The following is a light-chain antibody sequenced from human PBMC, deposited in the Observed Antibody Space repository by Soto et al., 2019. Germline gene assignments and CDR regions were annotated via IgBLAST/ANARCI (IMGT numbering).Light chain of an antibody. CDR3: QQYHTSPLS. CDR1: QSVSSSY. J-gene: IGKJ1*01. Sequence: EIGLTQSPGTLSLSPGERATFSCRASQSVSSSYIAWYQQKRGQAPRRLIYGASIRATGIPDRFSGSGSGTDFTLIISRLEPEDFALYYCQQYHTSPLSFGQGTKVEIK. CDR2: GAS. V-gene: IGKV3-20*01.